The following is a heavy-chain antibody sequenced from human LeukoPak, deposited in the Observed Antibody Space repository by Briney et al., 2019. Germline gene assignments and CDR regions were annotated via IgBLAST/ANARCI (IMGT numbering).Heavy chain of an antibody. D-gene: IGHD2-2*01. Sequence: ASVKVSCKASGYTFTNYGISWVRQAPGQGLEWMGWISAYNGNTNYAQKLQGRVTMTTDASTSTAYMELRSLRSDDTAVYYCARDADIVIIPAANDYWGQGTLVTVSS. CDR1: GYTFTNYG. CDR3: ARDADIVIIPAANDY. CDR2: ISAYNGNT. V-gene: IGHV1-18*01. J-gene: IGHJ4*02.